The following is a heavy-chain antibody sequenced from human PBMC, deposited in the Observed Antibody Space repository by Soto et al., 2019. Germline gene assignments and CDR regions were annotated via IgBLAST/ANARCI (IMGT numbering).Heavy chain of an antibody. V-gene: IGHV4-34*01. Sequence: SETLSLTCAVYGGSFSGYYWTWIRQPPGTGLEWIGEINHSGSTNYNPSLKSRVTISVDTSKNQFSLKLTSVTAADTAVYYCARDKITGLFDYWSQGTLVTVSS. CDR2: INHSGST. J-gene: IGHJ4*02. D-gene: IGHD2-8*02. CDR1: GGSFSGYY. CDR3: ARDKITGLFDY.